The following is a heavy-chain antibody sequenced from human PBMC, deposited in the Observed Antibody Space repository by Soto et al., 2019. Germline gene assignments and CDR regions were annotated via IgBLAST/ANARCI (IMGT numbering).Heavy chain of an antibody. CDR2: ISSSSSYI. J-gene: IGHJ6*02. CDR1: GFTFSSYS. Sequence: EVQLVESGGGLVKPGGSLRLSCAASGFTFSSYSMNWVRQAPGKGLEWVSSISSSSSYIYYADSVKGRFTISRDNAKNSLYLQMNSLRAEDAAVYYCARDLPGAAMVIPNGIDVWGQGTTVTVSS. V-gene: IGHV3-21*01. D-gene: IGHD5-18*01. CDR3: ARDLPGAAMVIPNGIDV.